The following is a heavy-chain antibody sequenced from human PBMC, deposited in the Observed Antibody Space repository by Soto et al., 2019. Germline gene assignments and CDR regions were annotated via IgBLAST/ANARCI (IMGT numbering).Heavy chain of an antibody. CDR3: ARQPDDRYCSSTSCYNYYMDV. V-gene: IGHV1-18*01. J-gene: IGHJ6*03. CDR2: ISAYNGNT. D-gene: IGHD2-2*02. Sequence: ASVKVSCKASGYTFTSYGISWVRQAPGQGLEWMGWISAYNGNTNYAQKLQGRVTMTTDTSTSTAYMELRSLRSDDTAVYYCARQPDDRYCSSTSCYNYYMDVWGKGTTVTVSS. CDR1: GYTFTSYG.